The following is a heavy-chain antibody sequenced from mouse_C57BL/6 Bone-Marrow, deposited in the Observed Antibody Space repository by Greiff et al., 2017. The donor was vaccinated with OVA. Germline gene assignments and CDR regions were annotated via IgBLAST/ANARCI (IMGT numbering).Heavy chain of an antibody. Sequence: VQLQQSGAELVRPGASVTLSCKASGYTFTDYEMHWVKQTPVHGLEWIGAIDPETGGTAYNQKFKGKAILTADKSSSTAYMELRSLTSEDSAVYYCTRRTVVRDFDVWGTGTPVTVSS. CDR2: IDPETGGT. CDR3: TRRTVVRDFDV. D-gene: IGHD1-1*01. V-gene: IGHV1-15*01. J-gene: IGHJ1*03. CDR1: GYTFTDYE.